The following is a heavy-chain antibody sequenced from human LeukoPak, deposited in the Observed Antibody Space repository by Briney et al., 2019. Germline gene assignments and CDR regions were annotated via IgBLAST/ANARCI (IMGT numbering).Heavy chain of an antibody. CDR3: TRATWDTGNPFDY. Sequence: GGSLRLSCAASGFTFSSYSMNWVRQAPGKGLEWVSYISSSSSTIYYADSVKGRFTISRDNAKNSLYLQMNSLRAEDTAVYYCTRATWDTGNPFDYWGQGTLVTVSS. CDR1: GFTFSSYS. D-gene: IGHD5-18*01. J-gene: IGHJ4*02. CDR2: ISSSSSTI. V-gene: IGHV3-48*01.